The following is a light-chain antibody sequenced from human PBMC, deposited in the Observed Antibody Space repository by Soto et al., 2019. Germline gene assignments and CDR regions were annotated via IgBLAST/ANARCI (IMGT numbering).Light chain of an antibody. CDR3: PQYNAWRQT. CDR2: GAS. Sequence: ERLMPQVRAPGALSPRGIATRSFRASQSISNTLAWYRQRPGQAPRLLIYGASTRATGLPASFSGSGSGIEFTLTIRCLQPEDSAVYYCPQYNAWRQTFGQGTKVDIK. CDR1: QSISNT. V-gene: IGKV3-15*01. J-gene: IGKJ1*01.